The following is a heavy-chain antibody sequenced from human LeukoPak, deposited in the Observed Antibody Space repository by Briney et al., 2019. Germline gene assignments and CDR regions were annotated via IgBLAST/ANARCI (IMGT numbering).Heavy chain of an antibody. D-gene: IGHD2-2*01. CDR1: GGSISSYY. V-gene: IGHV4-59*01. CDR3: ARESYCSSTSCCSDYYYYGMGV. J-gene: IGHJ6*02. CDR2: IYYSGST. Sequence: SETLSLTCTVSGGSISSYYWSWIRQPPGEGLEWIGYIYYSGSTNYNPSLKSRVTISVDTSKNQFSLKLSSVTAADTAVYYCARESYCSSTSCCSDYYYYGMGVWGQGTTVTVSS.